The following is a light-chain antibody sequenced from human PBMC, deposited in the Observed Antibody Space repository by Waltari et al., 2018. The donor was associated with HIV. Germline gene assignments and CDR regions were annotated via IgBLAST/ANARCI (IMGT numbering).Light chain of an antibody. V-gene: IGKV4-1*01. J-gene: IGKJ4*01. Sequence: LVMTLSPESPAVSLAEWATIQCKSSQSVFYSSNNKNYLSGYQQKPGQPPKLIIYWASSRQSGVPDRVSGSGSGTDFTLTISSLQAEDVAVYFCQQTYTIPPTFGGGTKVEIK. CDR2: WAS. CDR3: QQTYTIPPT. CDR1: QSVFYSSNNKNY.